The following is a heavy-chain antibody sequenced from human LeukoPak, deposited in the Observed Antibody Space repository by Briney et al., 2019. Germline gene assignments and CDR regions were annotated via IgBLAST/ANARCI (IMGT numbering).Heavy chain of an antibody. Sequence: PGGSLRLSCAASGFTFSSYAMSWVRQAPGKGLEWVSAISGSGGSTYYADSVKGRFTISRDNSKNTLYLQMNSLRAEDTAVYYCARLNSSGWYQGAFDIWGQGTMVTVSS. CDR3: ARLNSSGWYQGAFDI. CDR1: GFTFSSYA. CDR2: ISGSGGST. V-gene: IGHV3-23*01. J-gene: IGHJ3*02. D-gene: IGHD6-19*01.